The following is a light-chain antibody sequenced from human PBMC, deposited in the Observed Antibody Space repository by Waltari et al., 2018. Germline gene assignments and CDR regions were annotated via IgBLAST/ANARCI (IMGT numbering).Light chain of an antibody. J-gene: IGLJ1*01. V-gene: IGLV3-21*04. CDR2: YDR. CDR3: HVWHPHVDPGV. CDR1: NIGTYS. Sequence: SYVVTQPPSVSVAPGETATITCGGDNIGTYSVHWYQQKAGQAPVLVILYDRDRPSGIPVRFAGSNSGNPATLTISRVEAGDEARYYCHVWHPHVDPGVFGTGTEVTVL.